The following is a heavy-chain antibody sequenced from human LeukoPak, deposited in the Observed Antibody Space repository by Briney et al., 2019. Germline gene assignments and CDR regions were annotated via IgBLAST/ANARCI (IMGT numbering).Heavy chain of an antibody. J-gene: IGHJ4*02. D-gene: IGHD3-3*01. CDR1: GFTFSSYW. Sequence: GGSLRLPCAAPGFTFSSYWMHWVRQAPGKGLVWVSRINSDGSSTSYADSVKGRFTISRDNAKNTLYLQMNSLRAEDTAVYYCARDPWMEWYFDYWGQGTLVTVSS. V-gene: IGHV3-74*01. CDR3: ARDPWMEWYFDY. CDR2: INSDGSST.